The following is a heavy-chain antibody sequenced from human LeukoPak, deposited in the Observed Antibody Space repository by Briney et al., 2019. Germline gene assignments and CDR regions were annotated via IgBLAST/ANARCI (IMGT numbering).Heavy chain of an antibody. D-gene: IGHD5/OR15-5a*01. CDR2: IIPILGIA. CDR1: GYTFTTYN. CDR3: ARSYGASTTMYYFDY. V-gene: IGHV1-69*02. J-gene: IGHJ4*02. Sequence: ASVKVSCKASGYTFTTYNIHWVRQAPGQGLEWMGRIIPILGIANYAQKFQGRVTITADKSTSTAYMELSSLRSEDTAVYYCARSYGASTTMYYFDYWGQGTLVTVSS.